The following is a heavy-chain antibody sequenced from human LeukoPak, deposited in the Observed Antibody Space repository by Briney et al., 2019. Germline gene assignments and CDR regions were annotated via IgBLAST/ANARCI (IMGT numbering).Heavy chain of an antibody. V-gene: IGHV4-39*01. J-gene: IGHJ4*02. CDR3: ARLGSQAFDY. Sequence: KPSETLSLTCTVSGGSISISRDYWGWIRQSPGKGLEWIGNIYHGGSTYYNPSLKSRVTISVDASKTQFSLKLTSVTAADTAVYYCARLGSQAFDYWGQGTLVTVSS. CDR1: GGSISISRDY. CDR2: IYHGGST.